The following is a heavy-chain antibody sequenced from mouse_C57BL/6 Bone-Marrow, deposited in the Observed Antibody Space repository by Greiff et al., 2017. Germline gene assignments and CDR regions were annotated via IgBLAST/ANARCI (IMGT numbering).Heavy chain of an antibody. D-gene: IGHD2-4*01. CDR1: GFTFNTYA. V-gene: IGHV10-3*01. CDR2: IRRKSSNYAT. Sequence: GGLVQPKGSLKLSCAASGFTFNTYAMHWVRQAPGKGLEWVARIRRKSSNYATYYADSVKDRFTISRDDSQSMLYLQMNNLKTEDTAMYYCVRERDDYDYFDYWGQGTTLTVSS. J-gene: IGHJ2*01. CDR3: VRERDDYDYFDY.